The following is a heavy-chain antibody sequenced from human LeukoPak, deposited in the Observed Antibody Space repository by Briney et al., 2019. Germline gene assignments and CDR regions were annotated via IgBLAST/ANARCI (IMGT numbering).Heavy chain of an antibody. CDR3: ARDRNFGGPYNSIDY. Sequence: SQTLSLTCSISWESVSCNSAAWNWIRQSPSRGLEWLGRTYYRSKWYNAVSVKSRITINPDTSKNQVSLQLNSVTPEDTAVYYCARDRNFGGPYNSIDYWGQGTLVTVSS. D-gene: IGHD2/OR15-2a*01. V-gene: IGHV6-1*01. CDR2: TYYRSKWY. J-gene: IGHJ4*02. CDR1: WESVSCNSAA.